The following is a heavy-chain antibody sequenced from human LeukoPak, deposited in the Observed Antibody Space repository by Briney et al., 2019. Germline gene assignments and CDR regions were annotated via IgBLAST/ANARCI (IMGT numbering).Heavy chain of an antibody. J-gene: IGHJ4*01. V-gene: IGHV4-59*01. CDR3: ARIGIVVVTPYFEY. D-gene: IGHD2-21*02. CDR2: IYNSGNT. CDR1: GGSISSDY. Sequence: SETLSLTCTVSGGSISSDYWSWIRQPPGKGLEWIGYIYNSGNTNYNPSLKSRVTISIDTSKNQFSLRLSSVTAADTAVYYCARIGIVVVTPYFEYWGQGTLVTVSS.